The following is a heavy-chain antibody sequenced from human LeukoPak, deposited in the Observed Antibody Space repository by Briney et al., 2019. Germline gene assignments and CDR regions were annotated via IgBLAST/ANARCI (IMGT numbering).Heavy chain of an antibody. Sequence: PSETLSLTCAVYGGSFSGYYWSWIRQPPGKGLEWIGEINHSGSTNYNPSLKSRVTISVDTSKNQFSLKLSSVTAGDTAVYYWARCIAARLHHYYYMGVGEKGTTVTVS. CDR2: INHSGST. CDR3: ARCIAARLHHYYYMGV. V-gene: IGHV4-34*01. J-gene: IGHJ6*03. CDR1: GGSFSGYY. D-gene: IGHD6-6*01.